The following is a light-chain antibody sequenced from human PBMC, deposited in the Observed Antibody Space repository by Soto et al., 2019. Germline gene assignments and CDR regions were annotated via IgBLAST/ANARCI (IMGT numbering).Light chain of an antibody. V-gene: IGKV3-11*01. CDR3: QQYGSSGT. Sequence: EIVLPQSPATLSLSPGERSPLSCRASQSVSSYLAWYQQKPGQAPRLLIYDASNRATGIPARFSGSGSGTDFTLTISSLEPEDFAVYYCQQYGSSGTVGKGTKVDIK. J-gene: IGKJ1*01. CDR2: DAS. CDR1: QSVSSY.